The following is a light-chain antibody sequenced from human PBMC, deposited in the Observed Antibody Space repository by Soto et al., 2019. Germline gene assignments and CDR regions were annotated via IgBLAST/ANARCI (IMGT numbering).Light chain of an antibody. CDR3: QQYDDWLRLT. CDR2: DAS. V-gene: IGKV3-11*01. CDR1: QSISYY. J-gene: IGKJ4*01. Sequence: EIVLTQSPATLSLSPGERATLSCRASQSISYYLAWYQQKPGQAPRLLIYDASNRATGIPARFSGSGSGTDFTLTISSLEPEDFAVYFCQQYDDWLRLTFGGGTKVEIK.